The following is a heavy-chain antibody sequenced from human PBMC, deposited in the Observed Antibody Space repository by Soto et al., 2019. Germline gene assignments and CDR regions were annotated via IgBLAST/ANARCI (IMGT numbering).Heavy chain of an antibody. CDR2: ISGSGGST. D-gene: IGHD6-19*01. CDR3: AKGIAVAVDFDY. CDR1: GFTFRGYA. Sequence: GGSLRLSCAASGFTFRGYAMSWVRQAPGKGLEWVSAISGSGGSTYYADSVKGRFTISRDNSKNTLYLQMSSLRAEDTAVYYCAKGIAVAVDFDYWGQGTLVTVSS. V-gene: IGHV3-23*01. J-gene: IGHJ4*02.